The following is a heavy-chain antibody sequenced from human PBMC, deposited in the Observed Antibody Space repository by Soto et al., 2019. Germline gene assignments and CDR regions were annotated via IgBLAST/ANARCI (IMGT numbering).Heavy chain of an antibody. CDR1: GGSFSGYY. J-gene: IGHJ4*02. CDR2: INHSGST. D-gene: IGHD3-3*01. CDR3: ARRFRGITIFGVVIHFDY. V-gene: IGHV4-34*01. Sequence: SETLSLTCAVYGGSFSGYYWSWIRQPPGKGLEWIGEINHSGSTNYNPSLKSRVTISVDTSKNQFSLKLSSVTAADTAVYYCARRFRGITIFGVVIHFDYWGQGTLVTVSS.